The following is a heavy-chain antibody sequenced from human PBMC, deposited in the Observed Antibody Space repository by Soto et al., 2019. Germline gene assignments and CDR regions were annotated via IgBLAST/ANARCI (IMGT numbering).Heavy chain of an antibody. Sequence: SETLSLTCAVYGGSFSGYYWSWIRQPPGKGLEWIGEINHSGSTNYNPSLKSRVTISVDTSKNQFSLKLSSVTAADTAVYYCAIVISVVIGLKFDPWGQGRLVTVSS. D-gene: IGHD3-16*02. J-gene: IGHJ5*02. CDR2: INHSGST. CDR3: AIVISVVIGLKFDP. CDR1: GGSFSGYY. V-gene: IGHV4-34*01.